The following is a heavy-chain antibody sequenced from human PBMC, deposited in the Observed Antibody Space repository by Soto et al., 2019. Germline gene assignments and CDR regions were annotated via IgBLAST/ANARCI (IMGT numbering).Heavy chain of an antibody. CDR1: ENNFNNYW. CDR2: IYPRDSET. J-gene: IGHJ5*01. CDR3: ARQVRSDGPGDS. D-gene: IGHD2-15*01. V-gene: IGHV5-51*01. Sequence: XESLKISCKCSENNFNNYWIALVLQMPEKGLEWLGIIYPRDSETRFSPSIQGQVTISVDKSSSTAFLQLRSLKASDSGMYYCARQVRSDGPGDSWGQGTLVTVSS.